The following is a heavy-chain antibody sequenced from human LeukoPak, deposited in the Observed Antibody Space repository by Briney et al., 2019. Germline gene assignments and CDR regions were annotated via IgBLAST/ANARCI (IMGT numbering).Heavy chain of an antibody. V-gene: IGHV3-21*01. CDR2: ISSSSSYI. Sequence: GGSLRLSCAASGFTFSSYSMNWVRQAPGKGLEWVSSISSSSSYIYHADSVKGRFTISRDNAKNSLYLQMNSLRAEDTAVYYCARAPPYGDSDPIDYWGQGTLVTVSS. CDR3: ARAPPYGDSDPIDY. D-gene: IGHD4-17*01. J-gene: IGHJ4*02. CDR1: GFTFSSYS.